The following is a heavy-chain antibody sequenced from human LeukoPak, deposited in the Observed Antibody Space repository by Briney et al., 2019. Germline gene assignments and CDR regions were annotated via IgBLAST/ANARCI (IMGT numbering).Heavy chain of an antibody. CDR1: GYTFTSYY. CDR2: IHPSGAST. Sequence: ASVKLSCTASGYTFTSYYMHWVRQAPGQGLXXXXIIHPSGASTAYAQQFQGRVTMTKDTSTSTVYMELSSLRSEDTALYYCARITMTTSGWYFDLWGRGTPVTVSS. J-gene: IGHJ2*01. D-gene: IGHD3-22*01. V-gene: IGHV1-46*01. CDR3: ARITMTTSGWYFDL.